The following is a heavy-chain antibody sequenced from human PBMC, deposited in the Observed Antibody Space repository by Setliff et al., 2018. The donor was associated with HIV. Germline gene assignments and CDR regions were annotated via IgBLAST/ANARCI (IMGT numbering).Heavy chain of an antibody. J-gene: IGHJ5*02. D-gene: IGHD1-26*01. CDR1: GGSISSTNW. V-gene: IGHV4-4*02. CDR3: ARGGTSSNWFDP. Sequence: SETLSLTCAVSGGSISSTNWWSWVRQPPGKGLEWIGEIYHTGSTNYNPSLKSRVTISVDKSKNQFSLKLSSVTAADTAVYFCARGGTSSNWFDPWGQGTLVTVSS. CDR2: IYHTGST.